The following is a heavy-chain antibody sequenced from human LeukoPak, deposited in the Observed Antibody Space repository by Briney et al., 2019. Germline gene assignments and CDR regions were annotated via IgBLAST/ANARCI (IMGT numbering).Heavy chain of an antibody. CDR3: AREVAASRAFDI. CDR2: IYHSGST. Sequence: PSETLSLTCAVSGGSLSSGGYSWNWIRQPPGKGLEWIGYIYHSGSTYYNSSLKSRVTISVDRSKNQFSLKLSSVTAADTAMYFCAREVAASRAFDIWGQGTMVTVSS. V-gene: IGHV4-30-2*01. J-gene: IGHJ3*02. CDR1: GGSLSSGGYS. D-gene: IGHD6-19*01.